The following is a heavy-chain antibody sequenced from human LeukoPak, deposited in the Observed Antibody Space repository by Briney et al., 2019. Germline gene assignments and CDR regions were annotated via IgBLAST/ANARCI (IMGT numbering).Heavy chain of an antibody. CDR2: ISGSGGST. CDR1: GFTFSSYA. CDR3: ARARGGYDFDY. V-gene: IGHV3-23*01. Sequence: GGSLRLSCAASGFTFSSYAMSWVRQAPGKGLEWVSAISGSGGSTYYADSVKGRFTISRDNAKNSLYLQLNSLRAEDTAVYYCARARGGYDFDYWGQGTLVTVSS. J-gene: IGHJ4*02. D-gene: IGHD5-12*01.